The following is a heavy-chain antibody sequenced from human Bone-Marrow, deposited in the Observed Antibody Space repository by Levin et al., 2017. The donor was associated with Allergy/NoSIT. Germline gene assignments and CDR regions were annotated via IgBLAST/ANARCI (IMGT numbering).Heavy chain of an antibody. CDR3: ARDPSPNWGDDAFDI. CDR2: IYHTGST. D-gene: IGHD3-16*01. Sequence: SQTLSLTCSVFGVSISSSPYYWVWVRQPPGKGLEWIGSIYHTGSTYYNPSLKSRVTISVDTSKNHFSLNLRFVTAADTAMYYCARDPSPNWGDDAFDIWGQGTMVTVSS. J-gene: IGHJ3*02. V-gene: IGHV4-39*02. CDR1: GVSISSSPYY.